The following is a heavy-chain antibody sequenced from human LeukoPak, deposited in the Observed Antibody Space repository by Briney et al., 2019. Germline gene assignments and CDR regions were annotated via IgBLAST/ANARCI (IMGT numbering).Heavy chain of an antibody. CDR1: GGSISSYY. J-gene: IGHJ6*02. Sequence: SETLSLTCSVSGGSISSYYWSWIRQPPGKGLEWIGYIYYSGSTNYNPSLKSRVTISVDTSKNQFSLKLSSVTAADTAVYYCARGSGITIYGMDVWGQGTTVTVSS. V-gene: IGHV4-59*01. CDR2: IYYSGST. CDR3: ARGSGITIYGMDV. D-gene: IGHD3-3*02.